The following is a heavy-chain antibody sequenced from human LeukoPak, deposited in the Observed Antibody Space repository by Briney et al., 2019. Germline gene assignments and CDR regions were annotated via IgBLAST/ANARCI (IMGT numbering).Heavy chain of an antibody. CDR3: ARQETNWNHEDY. Sequence: GGSLRLSCAASGFTFSDYYMSWIRQAPGKGLEWVSYISSSGSTIYNADSVKGRFTISRDNAKNSLYLQMNSLRAEDTAVYYCARQETNWNHEDYWGQGTLVTVSS. CDR2: ISSSGSTI. J-gene: IGHJ4*02. D-gene: IGHD1-14*01. V-gene: IGHV3-11*01. CDR1: GFTFSDYY.